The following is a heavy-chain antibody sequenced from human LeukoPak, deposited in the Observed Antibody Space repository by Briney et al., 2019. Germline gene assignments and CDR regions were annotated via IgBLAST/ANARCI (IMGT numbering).Heavy chain of an antibody. Sequence: ASVKVSCKASGYTVTSYDINWVRQATGQGLEWMGWMNPNSGNTGYAQKFQGRVTMTRNTSISTAYMELSSLRSEDTAVYYCARGGMGGSYYYYYYYGMDVWGQGTTVTVSS. D-gene: IGHD1-26*01. CDR1: GYTVTSYD. J-gene: IGHJ6*02. CDR3: ARGGMGGSYYYYYYYGMDV. V-gene: IGHV1-8*01. CDR2: MNPNSGNT.